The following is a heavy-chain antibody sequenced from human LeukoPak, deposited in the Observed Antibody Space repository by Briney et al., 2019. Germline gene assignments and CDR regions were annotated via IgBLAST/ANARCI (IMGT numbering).Heavy chain of an antibody. CDR1: DGSISSTSYY. D-gene: IGHD3-22*01. V-gene: IGHV4-39*01. Sequence: SETLSLTCTVSDGSISSTSYYRGWIRQPPGKGLEWIGSIYYSGSTYYSPSLKSRVAISVDTSKNQFSLKLSSVTAADTAVYYCARGHYYDSSGYYAFDIWGQGTMVTVSS. CDR3: ARGHYYDSSGYYAFDI. J-gene: IGHJ3*02. CDR2: IYYSGST.